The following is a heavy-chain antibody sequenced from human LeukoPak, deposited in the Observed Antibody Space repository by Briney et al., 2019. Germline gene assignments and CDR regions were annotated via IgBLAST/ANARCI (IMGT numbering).Heavy chain of an antibody. Sequence: GSLRLSCAASGFTFSSYAMHWVRQAPGKGLEWVAVISYDGSNKYYADSVKGRFTISRDNSKNALYLQMNSLRAEDTAVYYCAKGTTYYYDSSGFHDYWGQGTLVTVSS. CDR3: AKGTTYYYDSSGFHDY. CDR2: ISYDGSNK. J-gene: IGHJ4*02. D-gene: IGHD3-22*01. V-gene: IGHV3-30-3*01. CDR1: GFTFSSYA.